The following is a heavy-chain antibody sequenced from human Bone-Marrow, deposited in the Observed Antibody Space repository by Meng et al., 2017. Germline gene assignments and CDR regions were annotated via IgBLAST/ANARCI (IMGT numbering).Heavy chain of an antibody. CDR3: ARDPRLLWFGELKT. CDR1: GFTFSSYA. D-gene: IGHD3-10*01. Sequence: QGQLVESGGGVVQPGRSLRLSCAASGFTFSSYAMHWVRQAPGKGLEWVAVISYDGSNKYYADSVKGRFTISRDNSKNTLYLQMNSLRAEDTAVYYCARDPRLLWFGELKTWGQGTLVTVSS. V-gene: IGHV3-30*01. CDR2: ISYDGSNK. J-gene: IGHJ5*02.